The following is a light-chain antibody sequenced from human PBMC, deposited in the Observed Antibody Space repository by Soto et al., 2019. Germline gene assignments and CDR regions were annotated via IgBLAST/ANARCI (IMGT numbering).Light chain of an antibody. CDR2: SNN. CDR1: NSNIGDNT. CDR3: AAWDDSLNGYV. V-gene: IGLV1-44*01. Sequence: QSALTQPPSASGTPGQRVTISCYGSNSNIGDNTVDWYQQLPGTAPKLLIYSNNQRPSGVPDRFSGSKSGTSASLAINGLQSEDETDYYCAAWDDSLNGYVLGTGTKV. J-gene: IGLJ1*01.